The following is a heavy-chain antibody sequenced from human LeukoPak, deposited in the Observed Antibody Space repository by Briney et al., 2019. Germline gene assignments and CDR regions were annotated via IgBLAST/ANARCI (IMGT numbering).Heavy chain of an antibody. CDR2: IYYSGST. J-gene: IGHJ5*02. CDR1: GGSISSGDYY. V-gene: IGHV4-30-4*01. CDR3: ARAIPYSCGYWSTNWFDP. D-gene: IGHD5-18*01. Sequence: PSETLSLTCTVSGGSISSGDYYWSWIRQPPGKGLEWIGYIYYSGSTYYNPSLKSRVTISVDTSKNQFSLKLSSVTAADTAVYYCARAIPYSCGYWSTNWFDPWGQGALVTVSS.